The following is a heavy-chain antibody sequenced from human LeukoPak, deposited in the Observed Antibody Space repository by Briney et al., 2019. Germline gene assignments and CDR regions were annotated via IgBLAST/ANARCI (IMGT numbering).Heavy chain of an antibody. Sequence: ASVKVSCKVSGYTLTELSMHWVRQAPGKGLEWMGGFDPEDGETIYAQKFQGRVTMTEDTSTDTAYMELSSLRSEDMAVYYCALGEDYYGSGSYVKDYWGQGTLVTVSS. D-gene: IGHD3-10*01. J-gene: IGHJ4*02. CDR1: GYTLTELS. CDR2: FDPEDGET. V-gene: IGHV1-24*01. CDR3: ALGEDYYGSGSYVKDY.